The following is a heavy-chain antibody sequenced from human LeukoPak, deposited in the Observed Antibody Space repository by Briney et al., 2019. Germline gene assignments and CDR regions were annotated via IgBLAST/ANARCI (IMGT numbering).Heavy chain of an antibody. D-gene: IGHD1-1*01. CDR2: SYPGDSDT. CDR1: GYSFASYW. J-gene: IGHJ4*02. CDR3: ASGTDSHTFDY. Sequence: GESLKISCKASGYSFASYWIGWVRQKPGQGLEWMGISYPGDSDTRYSPSFQGQVTISADKSISTAYLQWSSLKASDTAMYYCASGTDSHTFDYWGQGTLVTVSS. V-gene: IGHV5-51*01.